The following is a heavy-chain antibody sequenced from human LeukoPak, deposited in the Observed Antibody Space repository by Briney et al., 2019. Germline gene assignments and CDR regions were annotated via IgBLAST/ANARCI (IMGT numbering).Heavy chain of an antibody. V-gene: IGHV1-2*06. CDR1: GYTLTGYY. Sequence: ASVKVSCKASGYTLTGYYMHWERQAPGQVLEWMGRINPNSGGTNYAQKSQGRVTMTRDTSISTAYIELSRLRSDDTAVYYSARGPRLAAGENWFDPWGQGTLVTVSS. CDR2: INPNSGGT. J-gene: IGHJ5*02. D-gene: IGHD6-13*01. CDR3: ARGPRLAAGENWFDP.